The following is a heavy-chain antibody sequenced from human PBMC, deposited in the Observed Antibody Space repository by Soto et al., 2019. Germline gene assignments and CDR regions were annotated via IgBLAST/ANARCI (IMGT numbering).Heavy chain of an antibody. J-gene: IGHJ4*02. CDR2: IYYSGST. V-gene: IGHV4-59*01. Sequence: SETLSLTCTVSGGSFSSCYWSWIRQPPGKGLEWIGYIYYSGSTNYNPSLKSRVTISVDTSKNQFSLKLSSVTAADTAVYYCARGNYYDSSGYYDDWGQGTLVTVSS. CDR1: GGSFSSCY. CDR3: ARGNYYDSSGYYDD. D-gene: IGHD3-22*01.